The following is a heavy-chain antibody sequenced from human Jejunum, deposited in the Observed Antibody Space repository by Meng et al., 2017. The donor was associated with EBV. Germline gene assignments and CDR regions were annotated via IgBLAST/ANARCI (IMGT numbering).Heavy chain of an antibody. CDR2: INEDGTHT. Sequence: EWQLVECGGVLVQPGGSLRLSCVGSGYTFSNYWMHWVRQTPGKGLVWVSRINEDGTHTDYADSVKGRFTISRDNAKNTLTLQMNSLRVEDTAVYYCSRDLRGPFDYWGQGTLVTVSS. D-gene: IGHD3-16*01. V-gene: IGHV3-74*01. CDR1: GYTFSNYW. CDR3: SRDLRGPFDY. J-gene: IGHJ4*02.